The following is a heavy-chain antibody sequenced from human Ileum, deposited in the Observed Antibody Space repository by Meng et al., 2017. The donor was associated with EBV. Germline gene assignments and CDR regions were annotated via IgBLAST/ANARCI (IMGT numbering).Heavy chain of an antibody. CDR3: VRGGTYYLSY. D-gene: IGHD1-26*01. CDR2: MYPTGPT. CDR1: CGSISSDYW. Sequence: QVSRQEAGPGMGMPWEARSLTCATSCGSISSDYWWSWVREPPEEGLEWIGEMYPTGPTYYNPSLEGRVSISIDKSKNQLSLKLNSVTAADTAVYYCVRGGTYYLSYWGQGSLVTVSS. V-gene: IGHV4/OR15-8*02. J-gene: IGHJ4*02.